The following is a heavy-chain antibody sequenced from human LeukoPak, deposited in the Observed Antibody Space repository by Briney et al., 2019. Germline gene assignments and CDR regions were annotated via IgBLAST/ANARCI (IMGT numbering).Heavy chain of an antibody. CDR3: ARRFGYYYDSSGYSNWYDP. CDR1: GYSFTSYW. Sequence: GESLKISCKGSGYSFTSYWIGWVRQMPGKGLEWMGIIYPGDSDTRYSPSFQGQVTISADKSISTAYLQWSSLKASDTAMYYCARRFGYYYDSSGYSNWYDPWGQGTLVTVSS. J-gene: IGHJ5*02. V-gene: IGHV5-51*01. D-gene: IGHD3-22*01. CDR2: IYPGDSDT.